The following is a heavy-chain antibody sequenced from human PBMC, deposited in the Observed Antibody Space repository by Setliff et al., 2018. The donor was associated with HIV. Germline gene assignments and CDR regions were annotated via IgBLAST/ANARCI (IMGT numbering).Heavy chain of an antibody. J-gene: IGHJ6*03. CDR3: TRDTGGGGFPMDV. CDR2: IFSSGIA. D-gene: IGHD2-15*01. V-gene: IGHV4-31*03. CDR1: GDSISSGAYY. Sequence: LSLTCSVSGDSISSGAYYWSWIRQHPVKGLEWIGYIFSSGIAYYSPSLHSRVTISLDTSKNQFSLNLTSITAADTAVYYCTRDTGGGGFPMDVWGKGTTVTVSS.